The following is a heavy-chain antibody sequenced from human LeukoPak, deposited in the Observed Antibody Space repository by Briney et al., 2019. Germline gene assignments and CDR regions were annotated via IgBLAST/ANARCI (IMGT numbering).Heavy chain of an antibody. Sequence: GGSLRLSCAASGFTFISYGMHWVRQAPGKGLEWAAVISYDGGSEYYADSAKGRFTISRDNSKNTLYLQMNSLRDEDTAVYYCAKGGWASGWSSLDYWGQGTLVTVSS. D-gene: IGHD6-19*01. CDR3: AKGGWASGWSSLDY. CDR1: GFTFISYG. CDR2: ISYDGGSE. J-gene: IGHJ4*02. V-gene: IGHV3-30*18.